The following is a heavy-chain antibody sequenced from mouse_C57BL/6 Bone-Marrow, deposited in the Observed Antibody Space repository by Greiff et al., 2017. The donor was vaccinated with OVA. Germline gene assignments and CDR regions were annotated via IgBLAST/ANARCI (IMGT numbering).Heavy chain of an antibody. J-gene: IGHJ1*03. V-gene: IGHV1-59*01. CDR2: IDPSDSYT. Sequence: QVQLQQPGAELVRPGTSVKLSCKASGYTFTSYWMHWVKQRPGQGLEWIGVIDPSDSYTNYNQKFTGKATLTVDTSSSTAYMQLSSLTSEDSAVYYCALYYYGSIDVWGTGTTVTVSS. CDR3: ALYYYGSIDV. D-gene: IGHD1-1*01. CDR1: GYTFTSYW.